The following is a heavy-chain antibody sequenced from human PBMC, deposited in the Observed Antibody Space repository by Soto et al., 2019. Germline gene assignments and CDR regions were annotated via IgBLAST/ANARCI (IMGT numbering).Heavy chain of an antibody. CDR3: ARVADCSGGSCASTFDY. Sequence: ASVKVSCKASGGTFSSYTISWVRQAPGQGLEWMGRIIPILGIANYAQKFQGRVTITADKSTSTAYMELSSLRSEDTAVYYCARVADCSGGSCASTFDYWGQGTLVTVSS. CDR1: GGTFSSYT. D-gene: IGHD2-15*01. J-gene: IGHJ4*02. CDR2: IIPILGIA. V-gene: IGHV1-69*02.